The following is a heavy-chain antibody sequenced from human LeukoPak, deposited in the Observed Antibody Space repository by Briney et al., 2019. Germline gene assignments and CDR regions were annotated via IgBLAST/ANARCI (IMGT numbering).Heavy chain of an antibody. CDR3: ARPGGSTSQVYYFDY. Sequence: GESLKISCKGSGYSFTNYWIAWVRQIPGKGLEWMGIIYPGDSDTRYSPSFQGQVTISADKSISTAYLQWSSLKASDTAMYYCARPGGSTSQVYYFDYWGQGTLVTVSS. D-gene: IGHD2-2*01. CDR2: IYPGDSDT. V-gene: IGHV5-51*01. CDR1: GYSFTNYW. J-gene: IGHJ4*02.